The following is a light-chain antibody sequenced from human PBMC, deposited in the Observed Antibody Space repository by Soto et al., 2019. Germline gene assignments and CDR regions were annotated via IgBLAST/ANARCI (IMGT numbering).Light chain of an antibody. J-gene: IGKJ1*01. CDR3: QQYSADSPWT. CDR2: KAS. CDR1: HNIDQW. Sequence: DVQMTQSPSTLSASIGDRVTITCRASHNIDQWLAWFQQKPGKAPKVLIYKASTLQTGVPSRFSATGSATEFTLTISSLLPDDSATYYCQQYSADSPWTFGQGTKVE. V-gene: IGKV1-5*03.